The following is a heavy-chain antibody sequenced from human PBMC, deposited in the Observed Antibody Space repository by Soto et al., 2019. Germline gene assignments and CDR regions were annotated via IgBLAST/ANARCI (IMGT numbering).Heavy chain of an antibody. J-gene: IGHJ6*02. CDR2: IIPIFGTA. D-gene: IGHD2-21*02. Sequence: SVKVSCKASGGTFSSYAISWVRQAPGQGLEWMGGIIPIFGTANYAQKFQGRVTITADESTSTAYMELSSLRSEDTAVYYCARVRCGGDCYRYYYYYGMDVWGQGTTVTVSS. CDR3: ARVRCGGDCYRYYYYYGMDV. V-gene: IGHV1-69*13. CDR1: GGTFSSYA.